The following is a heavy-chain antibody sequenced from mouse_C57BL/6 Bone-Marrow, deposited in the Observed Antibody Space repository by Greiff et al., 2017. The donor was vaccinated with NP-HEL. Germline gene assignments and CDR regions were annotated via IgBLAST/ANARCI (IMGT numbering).Heavy chain of an antibody. J-gene: IGHJ4*01. CDR3: ARNDGYYHYAMDY. CDR2: IYWDDDK. V-gene: IGHV8-12*01. CDR1: GFSLSTSGMG. Sequence: QVQLKESGPGILQSSQTLSLTCSFSGFSLSTSGMGVSWIRQPSGKGLEWLAHIYWDDDKRYNPSLKRRLTISKDTSRNQGFLKITSVYTADTTTYYYARNDGYYHYAMDYGGQGTSVTVSS. D-gene: IGHD2-3*01.